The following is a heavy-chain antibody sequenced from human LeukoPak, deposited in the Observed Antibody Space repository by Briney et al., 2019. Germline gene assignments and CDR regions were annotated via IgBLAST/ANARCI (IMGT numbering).Heavy chain of an antibody. Sequence: PSETLSLTCAVSGYSISSGYYWGWIRPAPGKGLEWIGSIYHSGSTYYNPSLKSRVTISVDTSKNQFSLKLSSVTAADTAVYYCASQTQDYSSYMDVWGKGTTVTVSS. D-gene: IGHD4-11*01. CDR1: GYSISSGYY. V-gene: IGHV4-38-2*01. CDR3: ASQTQDYSSYMDV. CDR2: IYHSGST. J-gene: IGHJ6*03.